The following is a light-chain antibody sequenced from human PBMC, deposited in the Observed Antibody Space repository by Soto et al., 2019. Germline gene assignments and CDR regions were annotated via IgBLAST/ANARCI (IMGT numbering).Light chain of an antibody. Sequence: DIQMTQSPSSLSASVGDRVTITCRASQSINVYLHWYQQKPGKAPNLLIYGASSLQSGVPSRFSGGGSGTEFTLTISSLQPEDVGTYYCQQTDSTPQTFGGGTKVEI. CDR1: QSINVY. CDR2: GAS. CDR3: QQTDSTPQT. V-gene: IGKV1-39*01. J-gene: IGKJ4*01.